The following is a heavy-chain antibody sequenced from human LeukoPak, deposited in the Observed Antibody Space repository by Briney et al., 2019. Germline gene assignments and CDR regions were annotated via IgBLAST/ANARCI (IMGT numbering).Heavy chain of an antibody. CDR1: GYTFTGYY. CDR2: INPNSGGT. Sequence: ASVKVSCMASGYTFTGYYMHWVRQAPGQGLEWMGWINPNSGGTNYAQKFQGWVTMTRDTSISTAYMELSRLRSDDTAVYYCASANYYDSSGYAPLVYWGQGTLVTVSS. J-gene: IGHJ4*02. D-gene: IGHD3-22*01. V-gene: IGHV1-2*04. CDR3: ASANYYDSSGYAPLVY.